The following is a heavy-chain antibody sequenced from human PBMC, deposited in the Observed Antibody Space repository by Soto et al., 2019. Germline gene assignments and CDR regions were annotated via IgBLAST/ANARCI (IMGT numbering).Heavy chain of an antibody. Sequence: QVQLVQSGAEVKKPGASVKVSCKVSGYTLTEISMYWVRQAPGRGLEWMGGFDPEDGETIYAQKFQGRVTMTEDRSTDTAYMELSSLRSEDTAVNYCATDLSTITFGGVINDWGQGTLVTVSS. V-gene: IGHV1-24*01. D-gene: IGHD3-16*01. CDR2: FDPEDGET. CDR3: ATDLSTITFGGVIND. J-gene: IGHJ4*02. CDR1: GYTLTEIS.